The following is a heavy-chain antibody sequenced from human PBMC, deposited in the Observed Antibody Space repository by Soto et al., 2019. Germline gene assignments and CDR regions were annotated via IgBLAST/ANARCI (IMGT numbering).Heavy chain of an antibody. CDR3: ASVTAGRYYYYGMDV. CDR2: INHSGST. Sequence: SETLSLTCAVYGGSFSVYYWSGIRQPPGKGLEWIGEINHSGSTNYNPSLKSRVTISVDTSKNQFSLKLSSVTAADTAVYYCASVTAGRYYYYGMDVWGQGTTVTVS. J-gene: IGHJ6*02. D-gene: IGHD6-13*01. CDR1: GGSFSVYY. V-gene: IGHV4-34*01.